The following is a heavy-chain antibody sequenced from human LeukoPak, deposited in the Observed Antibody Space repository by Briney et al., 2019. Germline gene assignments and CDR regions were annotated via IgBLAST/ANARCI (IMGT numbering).Heavy chain of an antibody. CDR2: ICYDGSNK. CDR1: GFTFSSYG. CDR3: ARPYGSGSFYFDY. D-gene: IGHD3-10*01. J-gene: IGHJ4*02. Sequence: PGGSLRLSCAASGFTFSSYGMHWVRQAPGKGLEGVAVICYDGSNKYYADSVNGRFTISRDNSKNPLYLQMTSLRAEDTAVYYCARPYGSGSFYFDYWGQGTLVTVSS. V-gene: IGHV3-33*01.